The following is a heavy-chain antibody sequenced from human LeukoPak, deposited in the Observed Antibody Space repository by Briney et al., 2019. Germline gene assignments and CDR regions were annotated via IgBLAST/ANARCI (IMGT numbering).Heavy chain of an antibody. J-gene: IGHJ4*02. D-gene: IGHD1-26*01. V-gene: IGHV4-59*12. CDR2: IFHSGNT. CDR1: GASITTDY. CDR3: AKLVGASPSDY. Sequence: PSETLSLTCTVSGASITTDYWSWIRQPPGKGPEWIGYIFHSGNTNYNPSLKSRVTISVDKSKNQFSLKLSSVTAADTAVYYCAKLVGASPSDYWGQGTLVTVSS.